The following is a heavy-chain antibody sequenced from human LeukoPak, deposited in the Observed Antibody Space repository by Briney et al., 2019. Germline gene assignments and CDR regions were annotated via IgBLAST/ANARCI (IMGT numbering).Heavy chain of an antibody. Sequence: GGSLRLSCAASGFTFYDYAMHWVRHAPGKGLEWVSGISWNSGSIGYADSVKGRFTISRDNAKNSLYLQMNSLRAEDTALYYCAKDIGSGSYGDAFDIWGQGTMVTVSS. J-gene: IGHJ3*02. CDR1: GFTFYDYA. CDR3: AKDIGSGSYGDAFDI. D-gene: IGHD3-10*01. V-gene: IGHV3-9*01. CDR2: ISWNSGSI.